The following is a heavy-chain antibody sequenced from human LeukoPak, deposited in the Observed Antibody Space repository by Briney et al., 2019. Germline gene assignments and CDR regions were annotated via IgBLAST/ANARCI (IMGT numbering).Heavy chain of an antibody. J-gene: IGHJ4*02. CDR3: ARTSLVAARGLSLDY. Sequence: SETLSLTCTVSGGSISSYYWSWIRQPPGKGLEWIGYIYYSGSISYNPSLKSRVTISVDTSKNQFSLKLSSVTAADTAVYYCARTSLVAARGLSLDYWGQGTLVTVSS. D-gene: IGHD6-6*01. CDR1: GGSISSYY. V-gene: IGHV4-59*01. CDR2: IYYSGSI.